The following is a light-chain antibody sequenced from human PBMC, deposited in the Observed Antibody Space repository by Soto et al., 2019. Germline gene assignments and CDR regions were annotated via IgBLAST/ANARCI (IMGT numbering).Light chain of an antibody. J-gene: IGKJ1*01. Sequence: DVVMTQSPLSLPVTLGQPASISCRSSKSLVYSDGNTYLNWFQQRPGQSPRRLIYKVSNRDSGVPDRFSGSGSGTDFTLKISRVEAEDVGLYYCMQSTHWPRTFGQGTKVEIK. CDR2: KVS. CDR3: MQSTHWPRT. CDR1: KSLVYSDGNTY. V-gene: IGKV2-30*01.